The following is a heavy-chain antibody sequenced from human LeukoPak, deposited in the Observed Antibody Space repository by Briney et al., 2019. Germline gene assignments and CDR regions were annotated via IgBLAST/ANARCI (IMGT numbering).Heavy chain of an antibody. CDR3: AKEAVEYFDY. CDR1: GFTFSDSA. V-gene: IGHV3-23*01. CDR2: PTGSGGGT. Sequence: GGSLRLSCAASGFTFSDSAMSWVRQAPGKGLEWVSAPTGSGGGTYYADSVKGRFTISRDNTKNTMYLQMNSLRAEDTAVYYCAKEAVEYFDYWGQGNLVTVSS. J-gene: IGHJ4*02.